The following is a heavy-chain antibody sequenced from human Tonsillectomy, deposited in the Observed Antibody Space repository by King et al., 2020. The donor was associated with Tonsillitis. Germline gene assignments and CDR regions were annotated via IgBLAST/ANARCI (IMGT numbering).Heavy chain of an antibody. J-gene: IGHJ4*02. CDR1: GYSFTNYW. Sequence: VQLVESGAEVKKPGESLRISCKGSGYSFTNYWINWVRQMPGKGLEWMGRIDPSDSYTNYSPSFRGHVTISLDKSISTAYLQWSSLKASDTAMYYCARQFLGGFTLGVDFWGQGTLVTVSS. CDR3: ARQFLGGFTLGVDF. CDR2: IDPSDSYT. D-gene: IGHD3-16*01. V-gene: IGHV5-10-1*03.